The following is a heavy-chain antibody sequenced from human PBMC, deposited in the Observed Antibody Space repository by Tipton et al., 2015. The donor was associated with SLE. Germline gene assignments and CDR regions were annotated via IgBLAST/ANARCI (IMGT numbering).Heavy chain of an antibody. CDR3: ARAPRLGAFDI. D-gene: IGHD6-19*01. Sequence: TLSLTCTVSGGSISSYYWSWIRQPPGKGLEWIGYIHYSGSTNYNPSLKSRVTISVDTSKNKFSLKLSSVTAADTAVYYCARAPRLGAFDIWGQGTMVTVSS. V-gene: IGHV4-59*08. CDR2: IHYSGST. J-gene: IGHJ3*02. CDR1: GGSISSYY.